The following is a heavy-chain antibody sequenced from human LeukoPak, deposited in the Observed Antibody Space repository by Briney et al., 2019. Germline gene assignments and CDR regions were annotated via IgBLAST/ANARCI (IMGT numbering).Heavy chain of an antibody. CDR3: ASRIAVAGKVDY. V-gene: IGHV1-8*03. D-gene: IGHD6-19*01. Sequence: ASVKVSCKASGYTFTSYDINWVRQATGQGLEWMGWMNPNSGSTGYAQKFQGRVTITRNTSISTAYMELSSLRSEDTAVYYCASRIAVAGKVDYWGQGTLVTVSS. CDR2: MNPNSGST. CDR1: GYTFTSYD. J-gene: IGHJ4*02.